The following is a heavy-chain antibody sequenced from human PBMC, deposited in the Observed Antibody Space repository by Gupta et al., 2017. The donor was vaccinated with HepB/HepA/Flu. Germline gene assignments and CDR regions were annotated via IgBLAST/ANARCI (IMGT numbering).Heavy chain of an antibody. J-gene: IGHJ4*02. CDR3: AFSPTTRIVGAYVRYWTFDY. V-gene: IGHV1-69*01. Sequence: QVQLVQSGAEVKKPGSSVKVSCKASGGTFSSFDVNWVRQAPGQGLEWMGGIIPIYNTPDYAQTSQGRISRTADESTSTAYMEWSSLRSGETAVYYWAFSPTTRIVGAYVRYWTFDYWGQGTLVTVSS. CDR1: GGTFSSFD. D-gene: IGHD3-10*02. CDR2: IIPIYNTP.